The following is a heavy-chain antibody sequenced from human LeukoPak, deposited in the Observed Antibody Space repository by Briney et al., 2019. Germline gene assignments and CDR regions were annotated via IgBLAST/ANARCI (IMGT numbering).Heavy chain of an antibody. D-gene: IGHD6-19*01. CDR2: ISYSGST. Sequence: SETLSLTCTVSGGSISNYYWTWIRQPPGKGLEWIGYISYSGSTSYNPSLKSRLTISVDTSRNHFSLKLNSVTAADTAVYYCARIKADTIGWYEIDYWGQGTLVTVSS. J-gene: IGHJ4*02. V-gene: IGHV4-59*01. CDR3: ARIKADTIGWYEIDY. CDR1: GGSISNYY.